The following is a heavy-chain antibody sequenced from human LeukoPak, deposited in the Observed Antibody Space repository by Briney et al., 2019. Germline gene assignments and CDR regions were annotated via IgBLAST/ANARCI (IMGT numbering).Heavy chain of an antibody. D-gene: IGHD2-15*01. CDR2: ISAYNGNT. CDR1: GYTFTSYG. Sequence: ASVKVSCKASGYTFTSYGISWVRQAPGQGLEWMGWISAYNGNTNYAQKLQGRVTMTTDTSTSTAYMELRSLRSDDTAVYYCARDRGDIVDGGLTWFDPWGQGTLSPPPQ. CDR3: ARDRGDIVDGGLTWFDP. V-gene: IGHV1-18*01. J-gene: IGHJ5*02.